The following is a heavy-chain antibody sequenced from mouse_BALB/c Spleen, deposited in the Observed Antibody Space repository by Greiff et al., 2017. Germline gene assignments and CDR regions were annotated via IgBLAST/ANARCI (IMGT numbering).Heavy chain of an antibody. J-gene: IGHJ4*01. CDR1: GFTFSSYT. V-gene: IGHV5-12-2*01. CDR2: ISNGGGST. D-gene: IGHD2-3*01. Sequence: EVKLMESGGGLVQPGGSLKLSCAASGFTFSSYTMSWVRQTPEKRLEWVAYISNGGGSTYYPDTVKGRFTISRDNAKNTLYLQMSSLKSEDTAMYYCARRDGSLYYYAMDYWGQGTSVTVSS. CDR3: ARRDGSLYYYAMDY.